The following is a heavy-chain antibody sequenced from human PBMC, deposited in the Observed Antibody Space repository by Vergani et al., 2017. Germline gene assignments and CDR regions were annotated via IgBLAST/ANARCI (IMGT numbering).Heavy chain of an antibody. D-gene: IGHD2-21*01. J-gene: IGHJ4*02. V-gene: IGHV4-61*02. Sequence: QVQLQESGPGLVKPSQTLSLTCTVPGGSINSHNYYWSWIRQLAGKGLEWIGRIHTSGNTNYNPTIKSRVTMSEDTTKSQFSLNLDSVTVAGTAEYFCARGSCLCGISYKPLFGYWGQGILVTVSS. CDR1: GGSINSHNYY. CDR3: ARGSCLCGISYKPLFGY. CDR2: IHTSGNT.